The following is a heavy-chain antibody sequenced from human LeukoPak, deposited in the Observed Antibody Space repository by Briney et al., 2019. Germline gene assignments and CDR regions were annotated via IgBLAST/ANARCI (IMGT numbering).Heavy chain of an antibody. Sequence: PGGSLRLSCAVSGITFRNYAMHWVRQAPGKGLEWVALISYDGTNKYYADSVKGRFTISRDNSKTTLYLQMDSLRVEDTAVYYCAQGYFYDKIGYPPVDYRGQGTLVTVSS. V-gene: IGHV3-30-3*01. CDR1: GITFRNYA. CDR2: ISYDGTNK. D-gene: IGHD3-22*01. CDR3: AQGYFYDKIGYPPVDY. J-gene: IGHJ4*02.